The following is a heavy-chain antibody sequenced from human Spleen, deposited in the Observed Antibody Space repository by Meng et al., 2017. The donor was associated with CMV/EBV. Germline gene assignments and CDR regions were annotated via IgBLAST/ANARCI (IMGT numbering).Heavy chain of an antibody. Sequence: SETLSLTCTVSGGSVSSGSYYWSWIRQPPGKGLEWIGYIYYSGFTNYNPSLKSRVTISVDPSKNQFSLKLSPVTAADTAVYYCARDGRSSGWYYFDYWGQGTLVTVSS. J-gene: IGHJ4*02. CDR1: GGSVSSGSYY. CDR2: IYYSGFT. D-gene: IGHD6-19*01. V-gene: IGHV4-61*01. CDR3: ARDGRSSGWYYFDY.